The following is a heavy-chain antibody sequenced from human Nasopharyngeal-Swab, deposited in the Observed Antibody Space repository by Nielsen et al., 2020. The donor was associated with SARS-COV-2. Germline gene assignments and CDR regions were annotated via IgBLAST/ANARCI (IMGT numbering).Heavy chain of an antibody. CDR1: GYTFTSYA. D-gene: IGHD2-15*01. Sequence: ASVKVSCKASGYTFTSYAMHWVRQAPGQRLEWMGWINAGNGNTKYSQKFQGRVTITRDTSASTAYMELSSLRSEDTAVYYCATRGYCSGGSCYSLYYYYGMDVWGQGTTVTVSS. V-gene: IGHV1-3*01. CDR3: ATRGYCSGGSCYSLYYYYGMDV. J-gene: IGHJ6*02. CDR2: INAGNGNT.